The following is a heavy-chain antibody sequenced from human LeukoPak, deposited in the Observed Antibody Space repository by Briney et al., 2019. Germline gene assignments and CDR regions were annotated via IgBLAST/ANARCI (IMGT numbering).Heavy chain of an antibody. D-gene: IGHD6-13*01. CDR1: GYTFTGYY. V-gene: IGHV1-2*04. CDR2: INPNSGGT. Sequence: ASVTVSCKASGYTFTGYYMHWVRQAPGQGLEWMGWINPNSGGTNYAQKFQGWVTMTRDTSISTAYMELSRLRSDDTAVYYCARLYSSSWYDWFDPWGQGTLVTVSS. J-gene: IGHJ5*02. CDR3: ARLYSSSWYDWFDP.